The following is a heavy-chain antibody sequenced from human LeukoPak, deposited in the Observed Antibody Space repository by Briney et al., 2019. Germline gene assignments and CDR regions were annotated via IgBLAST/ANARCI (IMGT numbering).Heavy chain of an antibody. CDR1: GFTFSSYW. CDR2: INSDESST. Sequence: KTGGSLRLSCAASGFTFSSYWIHRVRQAPGKGLVWVLRINSDESSTSYADSVKGRFTISRDNAKNTLYLQMNSLSAEDTAVYYCARGGVRYFNAMDVWGKGTTVTVSS. D-gene: IGHD3-9*01. J-gene: IGHJ6*04. V-gene: IGHV3-74*01. CDR3: ARGGVRYFNAMDV.